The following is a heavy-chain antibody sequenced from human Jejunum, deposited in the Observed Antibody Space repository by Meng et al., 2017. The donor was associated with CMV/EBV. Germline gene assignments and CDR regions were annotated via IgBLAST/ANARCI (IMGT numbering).Heavy chain of an antibody. CDR1: YTFANYD. D-gene: IGHD3-22*01. CDR3: ARDSDYYDSSDPTFDY. Sequence: YTFANYDIHGVRQATGQGLEWMGWMNPNSGNTGFAQKFQGRVTMTRNISISTAYMELTSLRSEDSAVYYCARDSDYYDSSDPTFDYWGQGTLVTVSS. J-gene: IGHJ4*02. CDR2: MNPNSGNT. V-gene: IGHV1-8*01.